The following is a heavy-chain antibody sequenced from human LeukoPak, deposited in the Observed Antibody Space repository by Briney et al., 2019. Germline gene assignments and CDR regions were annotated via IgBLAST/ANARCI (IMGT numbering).Heavy chain of an antibody. Sequence: SETLSLTCTVSGGSVSSGTYYWSWIRQPPGKGLEWIGYISYSGSTSYNPSLKSRVTISVDTSKNQFSLKLSPVTAADTAVYYCARAFGYYYDSSGYNFDFWGQGTLVTVSS. CDR3: ARAFGYYYDSSGYNFDF. J-gene: IGHJ4*02. D-gene: IGHD3-22*01. CDR2: ISYSGST. CDR1: GGSVSSGTYY. V-gene: IGHV4-61*01.